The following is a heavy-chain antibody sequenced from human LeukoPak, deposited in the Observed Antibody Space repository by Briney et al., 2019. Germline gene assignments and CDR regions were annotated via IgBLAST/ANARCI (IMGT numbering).Heavy chain of an antibody. D-gene: IGHD3-10*01. CDR3: TKWSGFGDD. J-gene: IGHJ4*02. CDR2: ISGSGDST. V-gene: IGHV3-23*01. Sequence: GGSLRLSCAASGFAYSSNSMTWVRQTPGKGLEWVSGISGSGDSTFYADSVKGRFTISRDNSRNTLYLQMSSLRPEDTAVYYCTKWSGFGDDWGQGTLVTVSS. CDR1: GFAYSSNS.